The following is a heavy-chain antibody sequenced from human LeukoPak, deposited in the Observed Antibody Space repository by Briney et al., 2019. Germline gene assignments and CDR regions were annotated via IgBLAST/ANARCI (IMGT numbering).Heavy chain of an antibody. Sequence: PGGSLRLSCAASGFTFSSYGMHWVRQAPGKGLEWVAVISYDGSNKYYADSVKGRFTISRDNSKNTLYLQMNSLRAEDTAVYYCAKGGSGSYFFAGAFDIWGQGTMVTVSS. V-gene: IGHV3-30*18. CDR3: AKGGSGSYFFAGAFDI. J-gene: IGHJ3*02. CDR1: GFTFSSYG. D-gene: IGHD1-26*01. CDR2: ISYDGSNK.